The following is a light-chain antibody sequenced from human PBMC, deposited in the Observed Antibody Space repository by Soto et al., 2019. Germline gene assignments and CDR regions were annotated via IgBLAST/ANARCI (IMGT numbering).Light chain of an antibody. CDR3: QHYYSYSEA. CDR1: QTISSW. J-gene: IGKJ1*01. CDR2: KAS. V-gene: IGKV1-5*03. Sequence: DIQMTQSPSTLSGSVGDRVTITCRASQTISSWLAWYQQKPGKAPKLLIYKASTLKSGVPSRFSGSGSGTEFTLTISSLQPDDFATYYCQHYYSYSEAFGQGTQVELK.